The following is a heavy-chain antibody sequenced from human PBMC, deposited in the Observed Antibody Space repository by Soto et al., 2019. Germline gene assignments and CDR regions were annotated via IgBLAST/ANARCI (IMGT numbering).Heavy chain of an antibody. CDR2: TNTGNGNT. CDR3: ARILRGLTIFGVAHPGYY. J-gene: IGHJ4*02. V-gene: IGHV1-3*04. Sequence: QVQLVQSGDEVGRPGAPGKVSCKASEYPFRNKNTNWVRQAPGRGLEGRGWTNTGNGNTRYSQKVQGRVSITSDQSANTAYMELSSLKSEDTAVYYCARILRGLTIFGVAHPGYYWGQGTLVTVSS. D-gene: IGHD3-3*01. CDR1: EYPFRNKN.